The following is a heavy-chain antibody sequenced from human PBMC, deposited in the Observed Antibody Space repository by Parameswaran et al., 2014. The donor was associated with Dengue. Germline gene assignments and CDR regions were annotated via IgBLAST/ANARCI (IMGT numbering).Heavy chain of an antibody. CDR3: ARLRSGSYYWADY. Sequence: RWIRQPPRKGLEWIGYIYYSGSTYYNPSLKSRVTISVDTSKNQFSLKLSSVTAADTAVYYCARLRSGSYYWADYWGQGTLVTVSS. D-gene: IGHD1-26*01. V-gene: IGHV4-31*02. CDR2: IYYSGST. J-gene: IGHJ4*02.